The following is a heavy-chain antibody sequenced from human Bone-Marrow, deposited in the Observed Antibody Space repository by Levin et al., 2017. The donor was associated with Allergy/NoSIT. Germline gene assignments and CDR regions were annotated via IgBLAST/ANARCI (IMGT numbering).Heavy chain of an antibody. J-gene: IGHJ6*02. CDR3: ASWAMFYYDGSDFDYFYYGMDV. CDR2: ISGGSSRI. D-gene: IGHD3-16*01. V-gene: IGHV3-21*06. Sequence: SCAASGLSFSNYDMNWVRQAPGKGLEWVSSISGGSSRIYYADSVKGRFTISRDNAKNSLYLQMNSLRVEDTAVYYCASWAMFYYDGSDFDYFYYGMDVWGQGTTVTVPS. CDR1: GLSFSNYD.